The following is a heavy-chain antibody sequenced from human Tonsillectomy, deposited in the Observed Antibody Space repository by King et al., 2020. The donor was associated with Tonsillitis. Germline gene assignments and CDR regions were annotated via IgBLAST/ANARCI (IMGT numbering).Heavy chain of an antibody. CDR2: IFYSEST. CDR1: GGSISRSSYY. J-gene: IGHJ2*01. D-gene: IGHD5/OR15-5a*01. V-gene: IGHV4-39*07. Sequence: QLQESGPGLVKPSETLSLNCTVSGGSISRSSYYWGWIRQPPGKGLEWIGSIFYSESTYYNPSLKSRVTISVDTSKNQFSLKLRSVTAADTAVYYCARPPRGVSTALSTHAGGPHFDLWGRGTLVTVSS. CDR3: ARPPRGVSTALSTHAGGPHFDL.